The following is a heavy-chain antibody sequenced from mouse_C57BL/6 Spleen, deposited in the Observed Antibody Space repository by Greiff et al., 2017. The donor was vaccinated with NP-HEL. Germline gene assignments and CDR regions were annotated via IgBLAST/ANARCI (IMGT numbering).Heavy chain of an antibody. V-gene: IGHV7-3*01. J-gene: IGHJ4*01. CDR3: ARSGPLYYDYDGAMDY. Sequence: EVQGVESGGGLVQPGGSLSLSCAASGFTFTDYYMSWVRQPPGKALEWLGFIRNKANGYTTEYSASVKGRFTISRDNSQSILYLQMNALRAEDSATYYCARSGPLYYDYDGAMDYWGQGTSVTVSS. CDR2: IRNKANGYTT. D-gene: IGHD2-4*01. CDR1: GFTFTDYY.